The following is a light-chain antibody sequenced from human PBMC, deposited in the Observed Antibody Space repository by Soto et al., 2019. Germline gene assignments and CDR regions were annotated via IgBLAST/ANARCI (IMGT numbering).Light chain of an antibody. CDR3: QQYGSLSWT. CDR1: QTITNW. Sequence: TQSPSTLSASVGDRVTITCRASQTITNWLAWYQQKPGQAPRLLIYGASTRATGVPDRFSGSGSGTDFTLTISRLEPEDFAVYHCQQYGSLSWTFGQGTKVEIK. V-gene: IGKV3-20*01. CDR2: GAS. J-gene: IGKJ1*01.